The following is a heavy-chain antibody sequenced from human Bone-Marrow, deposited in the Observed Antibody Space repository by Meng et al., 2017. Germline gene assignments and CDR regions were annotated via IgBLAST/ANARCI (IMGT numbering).Heavy chain of an antibody. CDR3: ARDPSVKDDFWSGYYSGERNWFDP. V-gene: IGHV1-2*02. D-gene: IGHD3-3*01. CDR1: GYTFTGYY. J-gene: IGHJ5*02. Sequence: ASVKVSCKASGYTFTGYYMHWVRQAPRQGLEWMGWINPNSGGTNYAQKFQGRVTMTRDTSTSTVYMELSSLRSEDTAVYYCARDPSVKDDFWSGYYSGERNWFDPWGQGTLVTVSS. CDR2: INPNSGGT.